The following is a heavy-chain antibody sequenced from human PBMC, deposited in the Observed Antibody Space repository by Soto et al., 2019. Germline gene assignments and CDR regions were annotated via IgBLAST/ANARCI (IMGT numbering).Heavy chain of an antibody. Sequence: SSVKVSCKASVGTFSSYTISWGRQAPGQGLEWMGRIIPILGIANYAQKFQGRVTITADKSTSKAYMELSSLRSEDTAVYYCARSVADNHNPPKSNQKCPFDYWGQGALVTVSS. J-gene: IGHJ4*01. CDR3: ARSVADNHNPPKSNQKCPFDY. V-gene: IGHV1-69*02. CDR2: IIPILGIA. CDR1: VGTFSSYT. D-gene: IGHD6-19*01.